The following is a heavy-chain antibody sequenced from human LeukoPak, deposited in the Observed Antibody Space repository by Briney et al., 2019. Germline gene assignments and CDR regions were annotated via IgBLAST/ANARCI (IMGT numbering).Heavy chain of an antibody. J-gene: IGHJ6*02. CDR1: GFTFRSYG. V-gene: IGHV3-30*18. Sequence: GRSLRLSCAASGFTFRSYGMHWLRQAPGKGLEWVAVISYDGSNKYYADSVKGRFTISRDNSKNTLYLQMNSLRAEDTAVYYCAKPDSSGYYSLYYGMDVWGQGTTVTVSS. CDR2: ISYDGSNK. CDR3: AKPDSSGYYSLYYGMDV. D-gene: IGHD3-22*01.